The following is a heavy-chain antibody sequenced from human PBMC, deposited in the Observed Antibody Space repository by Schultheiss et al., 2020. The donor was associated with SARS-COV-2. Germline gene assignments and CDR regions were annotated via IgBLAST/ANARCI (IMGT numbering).Heavy chain of an antibody. D-gene: IGHD4-23*01. J-gene: IGHJ4*02. CDR1: GFTFSDYY. CDR3: ARDYGGHSFDY. CDR2: IKQDGSEK. V-gene: IGHV3-7*03. Sequence: GESLKICCAASGFTFSDYYMSWIRQAPGKGLEWVANIKQDGSEKYYVDSVKGRFTISRDNSKNTLYLQMNSLRTEDTAVYYCARDYGGHSFDYWGQGTLVTVSS.